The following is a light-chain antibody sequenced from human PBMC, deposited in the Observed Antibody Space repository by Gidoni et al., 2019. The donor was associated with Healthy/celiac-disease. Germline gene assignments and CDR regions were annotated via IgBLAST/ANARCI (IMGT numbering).Light chain of an antibody. Sequence: EIVMTQSPATLSVSPGERATLSCRASQSVSSNLAWYQQKPGQAPRLLIYGASTRATGIPARFSGSGSGTEFTLTISSLQSEDFAVYYCQQYNNWPREYTFXQXTKLEIK. V-gene: IGKV3-15*01. CDR2: GAS. CDR3: QQYNNWPREYT. CDR1: QSVSSN. J-gene: IGKJ2*01.